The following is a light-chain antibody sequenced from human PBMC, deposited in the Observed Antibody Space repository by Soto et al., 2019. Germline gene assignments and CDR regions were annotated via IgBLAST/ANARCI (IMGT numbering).Light chain of an antibody. CDR2: DAS. CDR3: QKYNGAPLT. J-gene: IGKJ4*01. Sequence: DIQMNQSPSSLSASVGDRVTITFRASQGISIYLAWYQQKTGKVPKLLIYDASTLQSGVPSRFSGSGSGTDFTLTISGLQPEDVATYYCQKYNGAPLTFGGGTKVEIK. V-gene: IGKV1-27*01. CDR1: QGISIY.